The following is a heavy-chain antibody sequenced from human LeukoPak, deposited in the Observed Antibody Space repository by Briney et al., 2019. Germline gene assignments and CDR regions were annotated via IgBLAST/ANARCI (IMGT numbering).Heavy chain of an antibody. Sequence: PGGSLRLSCAASGFTFSSYAMSWVRQAPGKGLEWVSGISGSGGSTYYADSVKGRFTISRDNTKNSLYLQMNSLRAEDTAVYYCARVKLYCSSTSCSVDYWGQGTLVTVSS. CDR1: GFTFSSYA. D-gene: IGHD2-2*01. V-gene: IGHV3-23*01. J-gene: IGHJ4*02. CDR2: ISGSGGST. CDR3: ARVKLYCSSTSCSVDY.